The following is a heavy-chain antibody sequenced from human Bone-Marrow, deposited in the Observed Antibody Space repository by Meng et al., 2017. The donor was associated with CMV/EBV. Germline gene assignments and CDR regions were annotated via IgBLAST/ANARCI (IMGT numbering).Heavy chain of an antibody. D-gene: IGHD3-3*01. Sequence: SETLSLTCTVSGGSISSSSYYWGWIRQPPGKGLEWIGSIYYSGSTYYNPSLKSRVTISVDTSKNQFSLKLSSVTAADTVVYYCARGVGSVRFLEWLSTSGYFDYWGQGTLVTFSS. V-gene: IGHV4-39*07. J-gene: IGHJ4*02. CDR3: ARGVGSVRFLEWLSTSGYFDY. CDR1: GGSISSSSYY. CDR2: IYYSGST.